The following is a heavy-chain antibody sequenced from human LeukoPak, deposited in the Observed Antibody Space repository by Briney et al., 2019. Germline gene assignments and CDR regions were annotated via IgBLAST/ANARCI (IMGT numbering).Heavy chain of an antibody. CDR1: GGTFSSYA. V-gene: IGHV1-69*13. D-gene: IGHD3-22*01. CDR3: ARDSGYLLSYYYYGMDV. J-gene: IGHJ6*02. CDR2: ITPIFGTA. Sequence: GASVKVSCKASGGTFSSYAISWVRQAPGQGLEWMGGITPIFGTANYAQKFQGRVTITADESTSTAYMELSSLRSEDTAVYYCARDSGYLLSYYYYGMDVWGQGTTVTVSS.